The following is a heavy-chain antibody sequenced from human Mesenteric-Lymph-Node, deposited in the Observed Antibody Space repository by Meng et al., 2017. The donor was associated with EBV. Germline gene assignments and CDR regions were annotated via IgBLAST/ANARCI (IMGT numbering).Heavy chain of an antibody. CDR1: GGSFSGYY. Sequence: QVQLQPWGAGLLKPSETLSLTCAVYGGSFSGYYWSWIRQPPGKGLEWIGEINHSGSTNYNPSLKSRVTISVDTSKNQFSLKLSSVTAADTAVDYCARRGKVGAGYWGQGTLVTVSS. J-gene: IGHJ4*02. CDR3: ARRGKVGAGY. V-gene: IGHV4-34*01. D-gene: IGHD1-26*01. CDR2: INHSGST.